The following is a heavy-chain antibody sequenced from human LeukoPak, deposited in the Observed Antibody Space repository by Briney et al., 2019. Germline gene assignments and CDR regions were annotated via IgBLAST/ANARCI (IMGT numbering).Heavy chain of an antibody. J-gene: IGHJ4*02. D-gene: IGHD6-19*01. Sequence: GGSLRLSCAASGFTFSDYYMSWIRQAPGKGLEWVSYISSSSSYTNYADSVKGRFTISGDNAKNSLYLQMNSLRAEDTAVYYCARGFSIAVAGTQKVFDYWGQGTLVTVSS. CDR1: GFTFSDYY. CDR2: ISSSSSYT. CDR3: ARGFSIAVAGTQKVFDY. V-gene: IGHV3-11*05.